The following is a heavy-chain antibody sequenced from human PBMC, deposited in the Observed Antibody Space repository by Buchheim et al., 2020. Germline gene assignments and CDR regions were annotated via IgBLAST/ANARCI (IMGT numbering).Heavy chain of an antibody. CDR1: GFTFSSYW. CDR3: ARGTRDYYGMDV. V-gene: IGHV3-7*01. Sequence: EVQLVESGGGLVQPGGSLRLSCAASGFTFSSYWMTWVRQAPGKGLEWVAKIKEDGSEGYYVDSVKGRFTISRDNAMNSLFLQMSSLRAEDTAVYYCARGTRDYYGMDVWGQGTT. CDR2: IKEDGSEG. J-gene: IGHJ6*02.